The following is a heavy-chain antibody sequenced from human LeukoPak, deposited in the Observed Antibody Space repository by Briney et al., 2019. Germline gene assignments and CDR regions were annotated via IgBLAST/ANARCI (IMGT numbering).Heavy chain of an antibody. CDR3: ASSGRRWKNYCLDY. Sequence: ASVKVSCKASGYTFTGYYMHWVRQAPGQGLEWMGWINPNRGGTNYAQKFQGRVTMTRDTSISTAYMELSRLRSDDTAVYYCASSGRRWKNYCLDYWGQGNLVTVSS. J-gene: IGHJ4*02. D-gene: IGHD3-10*01. CDR2: INPNRGGT. V-gene: IGHV1-2*02. CDR1: GYTFTGYY.